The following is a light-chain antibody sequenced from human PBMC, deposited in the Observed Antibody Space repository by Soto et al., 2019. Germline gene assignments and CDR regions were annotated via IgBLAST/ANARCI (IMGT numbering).Light chain of an antibody. J-gene: IGLJ1*01. V-gene: IGLV2-14*03. CDR2: DVT. CDR1: SSDVGGYNY. Sequence: SVLPQPASVSVFPGQSITISCTGTSSDVGGYNYVSWYQHHPGKAPKLIIYDVTNRPSGVSNPFSGSKSGNTASLTISGLQPGDEADYYCSSYTTSNTRQIVFGTGTKVTVL. CDR3: SSYTTSNTRQIV.